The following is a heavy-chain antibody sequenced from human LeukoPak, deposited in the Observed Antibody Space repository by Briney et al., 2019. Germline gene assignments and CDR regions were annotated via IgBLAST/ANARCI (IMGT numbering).Heavy chain of an antibody. CDR2: INHNGEAI. CDR3: ARDYDWAFDF. D-gene: IGHD3-9*01. J-gene: IGHJ4*02. Sequence: GGSLRLSCAASGFPFSSHVLGWVRQAPGKGLEWIAYINHNGEAIYYPDFVKGRFTISRDNAKNSLFLQMNDLRDEDTAVYYCARDYDWAFDFWGQGTRVTVSS. CDR1: GFPFSSHV. V-gene: IGHV3-48*02.